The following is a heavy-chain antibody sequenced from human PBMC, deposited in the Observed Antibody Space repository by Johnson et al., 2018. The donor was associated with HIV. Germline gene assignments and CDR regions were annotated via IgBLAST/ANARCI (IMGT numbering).Heavy chain of an antibody. Sequence: LVESGGGLAQPGGSLRLSCAASGFTFSSYWMAWVRQAPGKGLEWVANVKQDGSEKNYVDSVKGRFTISSDNAKNSMYLQMNSLRGEDTAVYYCARVWVVEVARGAFDIWGQGTMVTVSS. CDR3: ARVWVVEVARGAFDI. CDR2: VKQDGSEK. V-gene: IGHV3-7*01. J-gene: IGHJ3*02. D-gene: IGHD2-15*01. CDR1: GFTFSSYW.